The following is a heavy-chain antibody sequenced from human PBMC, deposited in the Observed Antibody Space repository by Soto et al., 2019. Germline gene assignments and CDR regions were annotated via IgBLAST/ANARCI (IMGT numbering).Heavy chain of an antibody. CDR1: GFTFSTYW. Sequence: GGSLRLSCAASGFTFSTYWMDWVRQTPGKGREWVANINKDGSEKNYVDSVKGRFTIYRDNANNSLYLQMMCLTVGDSAVYYWSRALNSWGQGTLVTVSS. CDR3: SRALNS. CDR2: INKDGSEK. J-gene: IGHJ4*02. V-gene: IGHV3-7*01.